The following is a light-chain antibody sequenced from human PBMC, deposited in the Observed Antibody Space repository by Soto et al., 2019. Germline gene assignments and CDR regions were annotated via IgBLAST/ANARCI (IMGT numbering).Light chain of an antibody. Sequence: QSALTQPASVSGSPGQSITISCTGTSSDVGSYNLVSWYQQHPGKAPKLIIYEGTKRPSGLSNRFSGSKSGNKAPLTISGLQAEDEADYYCCSYASSNTVVFGGGTKLTVL. CDR2: EGT. J-gene: IGLJ2*01. CDR3: CSYASSNTVV. CDR1: SSDVGSYNL. V-gene: IGLV2-23*01.